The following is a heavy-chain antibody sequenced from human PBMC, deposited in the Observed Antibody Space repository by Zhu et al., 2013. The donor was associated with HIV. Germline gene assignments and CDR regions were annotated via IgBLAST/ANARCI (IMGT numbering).Heavy chain of an antibody. CDR2: VFESGTI. CDR1: GFTFGDYA. D-gene: IGHD6-13*01. Sequence: VQLVESGGGLVQPGRSLRLSCTASGFTFGDYAMSWVRQPPGKGPEWIGEVFESGTINYNPSLKSRVTISVDKSKNQFSLKLISVTAADTGVYYCARSTGIAAANQYFQHWGQGTLVTVSS. CDR3: ARSTGIAAANQYFQH. J-gene: IGHJ1*01. V-gene: IGHV4-4*02.